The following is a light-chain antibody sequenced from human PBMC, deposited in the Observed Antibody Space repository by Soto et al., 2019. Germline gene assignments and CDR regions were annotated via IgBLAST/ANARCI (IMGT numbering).Light chain of an antibody. CDR1: GSDVGGYNY. CDR3: CSYAGSYTYV. CDR2: DVT. V-gene: IGLV2-11*01. J-gene: IGLJ1*01. Sequence: QSALTQPRSVSGSPGQSVTISCTGTGSDVGGYNYVSWYQQYPDKAPKVMIYDVTKRPAGVPDRFSGSESGNTASLTISGLQADDEADYYCCSYAGSYTYVFGTGTKLTVL.